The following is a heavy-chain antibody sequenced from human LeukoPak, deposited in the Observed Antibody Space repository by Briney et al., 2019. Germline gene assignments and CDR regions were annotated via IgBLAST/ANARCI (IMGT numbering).Heavy chain of an antibody. CDR3: VRDSEGSFDY. V-gene: IGHV3-23*01. Sequence: PGRSLRLSCAASGFTFCTFDMSWVRQAPGKGLEWVPTLACLDASCTEYYSDSVKGRFSISRDTSGSTLSLQVNSLRVEDTAMYYCVRDSEGSFDYWGQGTLVTVSS. J-gene: IGHJ4*02. CDR1: GFTFCTFD. D-gene: IGHD3-10*01. CDR2: LACLDASCTE.